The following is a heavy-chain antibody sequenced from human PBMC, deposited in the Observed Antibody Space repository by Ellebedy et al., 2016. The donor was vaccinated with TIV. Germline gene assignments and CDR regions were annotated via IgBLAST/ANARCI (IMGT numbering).Heavy chain of an antibody. CDR1: GISLRSYA. V-gene: IGHV3-23*01. J-gene: IGHJ4*02. Sequence: LSLTCAASGISLRSYAMSWVRQAPGKGLEWVSTIGGTGGTTYYRESVKGRFTVSRDTSRNTLYLQMSSLRAEDTAVYYCAKLPVAYNWNYADDYWGQGTLVTVSS. D-gene: IGHD1-7*01. CDR3: AKLPVAYNWNYADDY. CDR2: IGGTGGTT.